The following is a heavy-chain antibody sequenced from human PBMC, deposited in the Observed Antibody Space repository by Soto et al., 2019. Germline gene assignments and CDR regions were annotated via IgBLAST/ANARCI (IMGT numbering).Heavy chain of an antibody. CDR1: GYTFTSYG. CDR2: FDPEDGET. J-gene: IGHJ4*02. Sequence: ASVKVSCKASGYTFTSYGYAWVRQAPGKGLEWMGGFDPEDGETIYAQKFRGRVTMTEDTSTDTAYMELSSLRSEDTAVYYCATYGQWRHQGFDYWGQGTLVTVSS. D-gene: IGHD6-19*01. V-gene: IGHV1-24*01. CDR3: ATYGQWRHQGFDY.